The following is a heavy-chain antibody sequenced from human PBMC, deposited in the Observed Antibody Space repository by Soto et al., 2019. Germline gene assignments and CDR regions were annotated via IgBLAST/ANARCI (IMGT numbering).Heavy chain of an antibody. CDR3: ARPSSWEATWYFDL. J-gene: IGHJ2*01. D-gene: IGHD1-26*01. V-gene: IGHV3-11*05. CDR2: ISSSSSYT. Sequence: QVQLVESGGGLVKPGGSLILSCAASGFTFSDYYMSWIRQAPGKGLEWVSYISSSSSYTNYADSVKGRFTISRDNAKNSLYLQMNSLRAEDTAVYYCARPSSWEATWYFDLWGRGTLVTVSS. CDR1: GFTFSDYY.